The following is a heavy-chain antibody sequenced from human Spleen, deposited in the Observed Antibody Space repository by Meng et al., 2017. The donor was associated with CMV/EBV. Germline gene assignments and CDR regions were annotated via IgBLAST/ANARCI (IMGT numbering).Heavy chain of an antibody. V-gene: IGHV3-30*04. CDR2: ISYDGSNK. Sequence: GESLKISCEVSGFTFSEYSMTWIRQAPGKGLEWVAVISYDGSNKYYADSVKGRFTISRDNSKNTLYLQMNSLRAEDTAIYYCARISGAYCSSTSCWHYGMDVWGQGTTVTVSS. J-gene: IGHJ6*02. CDR1: GFTFSEYS. D-gene: IGHD2-2*01. CDR3: ARISGAYCSSTSCWHYGMDV.